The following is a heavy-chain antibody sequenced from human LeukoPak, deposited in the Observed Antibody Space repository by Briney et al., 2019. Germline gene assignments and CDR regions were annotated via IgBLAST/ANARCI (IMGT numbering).Heavy chain of an antibody. D-gene: IGHD3-3*01. CDR2: IYSGGST. J-gene: IGHJ4*02. V-gene: IGHV3-53*01. Sequence: PGGSLRLSCAASGFTVSSNYMSWVRQAPGKGLEWVSVIYSGGSTYYADSVKGRYTISRDNSKNTLYLQMNSLRAEDTAVYYCASYFWSGPYYFDYWGRGTLVTVSS. CDR3: ASYFWSGPYYFDY. CDR1: GFTVSSNY.